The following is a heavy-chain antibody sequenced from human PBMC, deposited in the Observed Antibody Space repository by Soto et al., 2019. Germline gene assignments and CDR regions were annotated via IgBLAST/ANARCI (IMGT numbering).Heavy chain of an antibody. V-gene: IGHV3-9*01. CDR3: AKGPDYYDSSGYYLLH. CDR2: ISWNSGSI. Sequence: PGGSLRLSCAASGFTFDYYAMHWVRQAPGKGLEWVSGISWNSGSIGYADSVKGRFTISRDNAKNSLYLQMNSLRAEDTALYYCAKGPDYYDSSGYYLLHWGQGTLVTVSS. D-gene: IGHD3-22*01. CDR1: GFTFDYYA. J-gene: IGHJ4*02.